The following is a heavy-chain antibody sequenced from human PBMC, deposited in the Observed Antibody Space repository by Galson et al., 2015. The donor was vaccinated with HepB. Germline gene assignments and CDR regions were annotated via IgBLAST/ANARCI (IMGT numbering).Heavy chain of an antibody. CDR2: FDPGDDET. J-gene: IGHJ4*02. V-gene: IGHV1-24*01. Sequence: SVKVSCKVSRYTLTELSMHWVRQAPGKGLEWMGSFDPGDDETIYAQKFQGRVTMTADTSTDTAYMELGSLRSEDTAVYYCAREHGGNSLGYWGQGTLVTVSS. CDR3: AREHGGNSLGY. D-gene: IGHD4-23*01. CDR1: RYTLTELS.